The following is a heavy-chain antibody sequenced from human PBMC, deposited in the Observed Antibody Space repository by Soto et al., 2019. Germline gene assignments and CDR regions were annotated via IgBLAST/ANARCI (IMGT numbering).Heavy chain of an antibody. J-gene: IGHJ5*02. V-gene: IGHV3-23*01. CDR2: ISGSGGST. Sequence: GGSLRLSFAASGFTFSSDAMSWVRQAPGKGLEWVSAISGSGGSTYYADSVKGRFTISRDNSKNTLYLQMNSLRAEDTAVYYCAKAQYYDYIWGSASQDPNWFDPWGQGTLVTVSS. CDR1: GFTFSSDA. D-gene: IGHD3-16*01. CDR3: AKAQYYDYIWGSASQDPNWFDP.